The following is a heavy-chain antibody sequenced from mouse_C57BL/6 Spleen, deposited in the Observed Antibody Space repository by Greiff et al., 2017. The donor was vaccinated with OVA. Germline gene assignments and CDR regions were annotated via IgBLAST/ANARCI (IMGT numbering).Heavy chain of an antibody. V-gene: IGHV1-75*01. CDR3: ARDYGSSYGFYFDY. CDR2: IFPGSGST. J-gene: IGHJ2*01. CDR1: GYTFTDYY. Sequence: VKLQESGPELVKPGASVKISCKASGYTFTDYYINWVKQRPGQGLEWIGWIFPGSGSTYYNEKFKGKAKLTVDKSSSTAYMLLSSLTSGDSAVYFCARDYGSSYGFYFDYWGQGTTLTVSS. D-gene: IGHD1-1*01.